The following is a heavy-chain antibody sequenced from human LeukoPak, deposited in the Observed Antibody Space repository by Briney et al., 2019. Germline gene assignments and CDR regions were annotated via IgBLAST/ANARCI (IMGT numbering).Heavy chain of an antibody. J-gene: IGHJ4*02. CDR2: INHSGST. Sequence: SETLSLTCAVYGGSFSGYYWSWIRQPPGKGLEWIGEINHSGSTNYNPSLKSRVTIPVDTSKNQFSLKLSSVTAADTAVYYCARRRGYSYGTLDYWGQGTLVTVSS. CDR1: GGSFSGYY. CDR3: ARRRGYSYGTLDY. V-gene: IGHV4-34*01. D-gene: IGHD5-18*01.